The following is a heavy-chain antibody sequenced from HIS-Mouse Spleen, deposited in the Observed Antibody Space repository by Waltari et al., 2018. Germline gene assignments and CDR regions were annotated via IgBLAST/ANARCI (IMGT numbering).Heavy chain of an antibody. J-gene: IGHJ2*01. Sequence: QLQLQESGPGLVKPSETLSLTCTVAGGSIIRSSYSWGWIRQLPGKGLEWIGSIYYSGSTYYNPSLKSRVTISVDTSKNQFSLKLSSVTAADTAVYYCAREIPYSSSWYDWYFDLWGRGTLVTVSS. CDR1: GGSIIRSSYS. CDR3: AREIPYSSSWYDWYFDL. CDR2: IYYSGST. V-gene: IGHV4-39*07. D-gene: IGHD6-13*01.